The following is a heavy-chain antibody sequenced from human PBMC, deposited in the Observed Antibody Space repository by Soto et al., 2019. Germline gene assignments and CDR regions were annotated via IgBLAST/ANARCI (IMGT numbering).Heavy chain of an antibody. J-gene: IGHJ4*02. V-gene: IGHV1-69*08. D-gene: IGHD3-10*01. CDR2: IIPILGIA. CDR1: GGTFSSYT. CDR3: ARDRGVTMVRGVAPFDY. Sequence: QVQLVQSGAEVKKPGSSVKVSCKASGGTFSSYTISWVRQAPGQGLEWMGRIIPILGIANYAQKLQGRVTITADKSTSTAYMELSSLRSEDTAVYYCARDRGVTMVRGVAPFDYWGQGTLVTVSS.